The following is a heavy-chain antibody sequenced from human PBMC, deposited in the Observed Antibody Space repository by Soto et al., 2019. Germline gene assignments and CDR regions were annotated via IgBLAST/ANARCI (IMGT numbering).Heavy chain of an antibody. CDR2: ISGSGGST. CDR1: GFTFSSYA. Sequence: EVQLLESGGGLVQPGGSLRLSCAASGFTFSSYAMSWVRQAPGKGLEWVSAISGSGGSTYYADSVKGRFTISRDNSKKTLYLQMNSRRAEDPAVYYCAKGASIVLVTAMEYWGQGNLVTVSS. D-gene: IGHD2-21*02. V-gene: IGHV3-23*01. J-gene: IGHJ4*02. CDR3: AKGASIVLVTAMEY.